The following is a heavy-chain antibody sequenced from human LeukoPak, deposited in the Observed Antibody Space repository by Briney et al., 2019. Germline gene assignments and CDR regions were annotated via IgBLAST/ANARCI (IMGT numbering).Heavy chain of an antibody. D-gene: IGHD2-2*01. Sequence: SETLSLTCAVYGGSFSGYYWSWTRQPPGKGLEWIGEINHSGSTNYNPSLKSRVTISVDTSKNQFSLKLSSVTAADTAVYYCARGPSTYPYYYYYGMDVWGQGTTVTVSS. CDR2: INHSGST. CDR1: GGSFSGYY. J-gene: IGHJ6*02. CDR3: ARGPSTYPYYYYYGMDV. V-gene: IGHV4-34*01.